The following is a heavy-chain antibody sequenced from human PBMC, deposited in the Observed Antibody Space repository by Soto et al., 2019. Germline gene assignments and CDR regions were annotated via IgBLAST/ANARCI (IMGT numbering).Heavy chain of an antibody. CDR1: GYTFTGYY. CDR3: ARGGKNREGEHDIVVVPAAEMLYYFDY. CDR2: INPNSGGT. V-gene: IGHV1-2*04. J-gene: IGHJ4*02. Sequence: ASVKVSCKASGYTFTGYYMHWVRQAPGQGLEWMGWINPNSGGTNYAQKFQGWVTMTRDTSISPAYMELSRLRSDDTAVYYCARGGKNREGEHDIVVVPAAEMLYYFDYWGQGTLVTVSS. D-gene: IGHD2-2*01.